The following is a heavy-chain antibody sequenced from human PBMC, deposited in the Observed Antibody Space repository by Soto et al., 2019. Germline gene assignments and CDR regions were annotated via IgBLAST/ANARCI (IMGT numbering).Heavy chain of an antibody. V-gene: IGHV3-9*01. CDR1: GFTFDDYA. Sequence: GGSLRLSCAASGFTFDDYAMHWVRQAPGKGLEWVSGISWNSGSIGYADSVKGRFTISIDNAKNSLYLQMNSLRAEDTALYYCAKADHGDFDYYYMDVWGKGTTVTVSS. CDR3: AKADHGDFDYYYMDV. J-gene: IGHJ6*03. CDR2: ISWNSGSI. D-gene: IGHD4-17*01.